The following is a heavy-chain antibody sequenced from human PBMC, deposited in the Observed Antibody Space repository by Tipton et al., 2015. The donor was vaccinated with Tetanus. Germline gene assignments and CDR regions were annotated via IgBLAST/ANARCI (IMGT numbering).Heavy chain of an antibody. V-gene: IGHV4-31*03. D-gene: IGHD2-15*01. J-gene: IGHJ5*02. CDR3: ARDRHYCRGGNCYQDWFDP. CDR1: GGSISNTGDY. CDR2: IYHSGST. Sequence: TLSLTCTVSGGSISNTGDYWGWIRQHPGKGLEWIAYIYHSGSTYYNPSLRSRLSISVDTSKNRFSLRLSSVTAADTAVYYCARDRHYCRGGNCYQDWFDPWGQGTLVTVSS.